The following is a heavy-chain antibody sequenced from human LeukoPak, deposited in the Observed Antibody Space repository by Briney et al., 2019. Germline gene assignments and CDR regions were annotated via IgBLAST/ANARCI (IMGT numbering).Heavy chain of an antibody. CDR2: IYYSGST. CDR3: ARDTPGYSSSRYYYYYYMDV. Sequence: SETLSLTCTVSGGSISSSSYYWGWIRQPPGTGLEWIGSIYYSGSTYYNPSLKSRVTISVDTSKNQFSLKLSSVTAADTAVYYCARDTPGYSSSRYYYYYYMDVWGKGTTVTVSS. J-gene: IGHJ6*03. D-gene: IGHD6-13*01. V-gene: IGHV4-39*07. CDR1: GGSISSSSYY.